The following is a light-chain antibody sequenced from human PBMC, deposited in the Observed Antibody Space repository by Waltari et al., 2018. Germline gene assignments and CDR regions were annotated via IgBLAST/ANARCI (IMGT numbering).Light chain of an antibody. Sequence: EILLSQPPGTLSLSPGDRATLSCRASQSVSSNYLAWYQQKPGQAPRLLIYGASSRATGIPDRFSGSGSATDFTLTISRLEPEDFAVYYCQQYGSSQFTFGPGTKVDIK. CDR1: QSVSSNY. V-gene: IGKV3-20*01. J-gene: IGKJ3*01. CDR3: QQYGSSQFT. CDR2: GAS.